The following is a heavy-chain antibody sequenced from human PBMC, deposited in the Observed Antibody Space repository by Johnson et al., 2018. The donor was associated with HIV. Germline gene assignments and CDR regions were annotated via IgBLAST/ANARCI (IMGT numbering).Heavy chain of an antibody. CDR2: ISWNSGSI. CDR3: AKDTRRKLVMITFGGVIAYH. J-gene: IGHJ3*01. D-gene: IGHD3-16*02. V-gene: IGHV3-9*01. Sequence: VHLVESGGGVVQPGGSLRLSCAASGFTFDDYAMHWVRQAPGKGLEWVSGISWNSGSIGYADSVKGRFTISRDNAKNSLYLQMNSLRAEDTALYYCAKDTRRKLVMITFGGVIAYHWGQGTMVTVSS. CDR1: GFTFDDYA.